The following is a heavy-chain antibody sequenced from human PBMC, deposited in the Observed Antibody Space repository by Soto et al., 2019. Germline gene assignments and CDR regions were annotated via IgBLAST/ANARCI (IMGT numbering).Heavy chain of an antibody. V-gene: IGHV1-18*01. J-gene: IGHJ5*02. CDR1: GYTFTSYG. Sequence: ASVKVSCKASGYTFTSYGISWVRQAPGQGLEWMGWISAYNGNTNYAQKLQGRVTMTTDTSTSTAYMELRSLRSDDTAVYYCANAYCSGGSCYDNWFDPWGQGTLVTVSS. CDR2: ISAYNGNT. D-gene: IGHD2-15*01. CDR3: ANAYCSGGSCYDNWFDP.